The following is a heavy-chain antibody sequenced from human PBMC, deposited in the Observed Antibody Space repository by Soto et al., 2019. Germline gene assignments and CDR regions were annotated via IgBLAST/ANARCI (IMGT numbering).Heavy chain of an antibody. J-gene: IGHJ6*02. CDR3: ARDLSSGLYLGYYFYVMDV. D-gene: IGHD1-26*01. Sequence: ASVKVSCKASGYTFTSYDINWVRQATGQGLEWMGWMNPNSGNTGYEQKFQGRVTMTRNTSISTAYMELSSLRSEDTAVYYCARDLSSGLYLGYYFYVMDVLGQGTTVTVSS. V-gene: IGHV1-8*01. CDR2: MNPNSGNT. CDR1: GYTFTSYD.